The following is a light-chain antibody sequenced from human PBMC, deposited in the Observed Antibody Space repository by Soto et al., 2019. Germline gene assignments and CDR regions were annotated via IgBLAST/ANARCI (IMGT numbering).Light chain of an antibody. CDR1: QSIRTS. CDR2: AAS. J-gene: IGKJ2*01. Sequence: DIQMTQSPSSLSASVGDRVTITCRASQSIRTSLSWYQRKPGQAPNLLIYAASTLQSGVPSRFSGSGSETDFTLTINSLQPEDFAIFYCQQRYSVPFTFGQGTKLEIK. CDR3: QQRYSVPFT. V-gene: IGKV1-39*01.